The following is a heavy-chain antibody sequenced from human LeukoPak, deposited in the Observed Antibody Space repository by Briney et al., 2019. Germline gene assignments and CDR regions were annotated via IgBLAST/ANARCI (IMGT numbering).Heavy chain of an antibody. CDR2: IYTSGST. V-gene: IGHV4-61*02. Sequence: TPSETLSLTCTVSGGSISSGSYYWSWIRQPAGKGLEWIGRIYTSGSTNYNPSLKSRVTISVDTSKNQFSLKLSSVTAADTAVYYCARWSGSVTARNYYYYMDVWGEGTTVTVSS. J-gene: IGHJ6*03. CDR3: ARWSGSVTARNYYYYMDV. CDR1: GGSISSGSYY. D-gene: IGHD6-6*01.